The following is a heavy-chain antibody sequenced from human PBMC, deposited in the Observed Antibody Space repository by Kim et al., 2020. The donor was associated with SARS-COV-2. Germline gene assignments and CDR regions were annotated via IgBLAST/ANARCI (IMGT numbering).Heavy chain of an antibody. D-gene: IGHD2-15*01. CDR2: VYYSGST. CDR1: GDSISTTNYY. V-gene: IGHV4-39*01. Sequence: SETLSLTCPVSGDSISTTNYYWGWIRQPPGKGLEWIRTVYYSGSTYYNPSLKSRVTITVNTSQNHFSLKLSSVTAADPAVYYCARHGLMVAKYNWLDHWGQGTLVTVS. CDR3: ARHGLMVAKYNWLDH. J-gene: IGHJ5*02.